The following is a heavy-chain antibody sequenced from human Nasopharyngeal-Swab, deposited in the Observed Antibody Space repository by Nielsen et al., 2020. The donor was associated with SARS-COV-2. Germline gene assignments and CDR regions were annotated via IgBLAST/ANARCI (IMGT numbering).Heavy chain of an antibody. Sequence: SETLSLTCTVSGGSISSGSYYWSWIRQPAGKGLEWIGRIYTSGSTNYNPSLKSRVTISVDTSKNQFSLKLSSVTAAGTAVYYCACSGWYDGYYYYMDVWGKGTTVTVSS. CDR1: GGSISSGSYY. D-gene: IGHD6-19*01. CDR3: ACSGWYDGYYYYMDV. V-gene: IGHV4-61*02. J-gene: IGHJ6*03. CDR2: IYTSGST.